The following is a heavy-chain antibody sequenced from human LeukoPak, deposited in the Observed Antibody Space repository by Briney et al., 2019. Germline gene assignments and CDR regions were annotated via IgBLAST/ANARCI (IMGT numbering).Heavy chain of an antibody. CDR3: VRRDYGSGAYGY. V-gene: IGHV4-59*08. CDR1: GASIRNYY. D-gene: IGHD3-10*01. J-gene: IGHJ4*02. CDR2: TYYSGST. Sequence: SETLSLTCTVSGASIRNYYWSWIRQSPGKGLEWIGYTYYSGSTNYNPSLKSTVTISLDTSNNLFSLKLSSVTAADTALYNCVRRDYGSGAYGYWGQGTLVTVSS.